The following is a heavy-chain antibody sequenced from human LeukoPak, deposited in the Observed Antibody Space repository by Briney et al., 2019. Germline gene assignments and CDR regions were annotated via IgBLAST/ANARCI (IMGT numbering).Heavy chain of an antibody. D-gene: IGHD3-9*01. CDR3: ASTPYYDILTGFTYYFDY. V-gene: IGHV4-59*01. Sequence: SSETLSLTCTVSGGSISSYYWSWIRQPPGKGLEWIGYIYYSGSTNYNPSLKSRVTISVDTSKNQFSLKLSSVTAADTAVYYCASTPYYDILTGFTYYFDYWGQGTLVTVSS. CDR1: GGSISSYY. J-gene: IGHJ4*02. CDR2: IYYSGST.